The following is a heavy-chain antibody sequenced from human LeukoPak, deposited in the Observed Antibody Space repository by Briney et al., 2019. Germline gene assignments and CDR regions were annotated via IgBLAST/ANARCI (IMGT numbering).Heavy chain of an antibody. V-gene: IGHV3-30*02. J-gene: IGHJ4*02. CDR2: IRYDGNNK. CDR1: GFTFSSYG. D-gene: IGHD3-10*01. Sequence: PGGSLRLSCAASGFTFSSYGMYWVRQAPGKGLEWVAFIRYDGNNKYYGDSVKGRFTISRDNSKNTLYLQMNSLRAEDTAVYYCAKDQGHYYGSGTYYYWGQGTLVTVSS. CDR3: AKDQGHYYGSGTYYY.